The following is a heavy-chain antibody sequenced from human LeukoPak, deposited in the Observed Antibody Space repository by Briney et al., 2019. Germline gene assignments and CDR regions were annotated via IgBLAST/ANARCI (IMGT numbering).Heavy chain of an antibody. CDR2: ISSSSSYI. D-gene: IGHD3-22*01. Sequence: GGSLRLSCAASGFTFSSYSMNWVRQAPGKGLEWVSSISSSSSYIYYADPVKGRFTISRDNAKNSLYLQMNSLRAEDTAVYYCANGFYDSSGYYYEYFDYWGQGTLVTVAS. J-gene: IGHJ4*02. CDR3: ANGFYDSSGYYYEYFDY. CDR1: GFTFSSYS. V-gene: IGHV3-21*01.